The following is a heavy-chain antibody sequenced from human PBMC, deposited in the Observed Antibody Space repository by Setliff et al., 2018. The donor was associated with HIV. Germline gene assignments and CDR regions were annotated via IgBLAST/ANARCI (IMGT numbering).Heavy chain of an antibody. CDR1: GDSLIGFY. J-gene: IGHJ5*02. CDR2: ISSSGST. CDR3: ARGLTSRRGNWFDP. D-gene: IGHD3-10*01. Sequence: PSETLSLTCTVSGDSLIGFYWGWIRRPPGEGPEWIGHISSSGSTNYSPSLRSRVIMSVDTSQNLFSLILTSVTAADTAVYYCARGLTSRRGNWFDPWGQGTLVTVSS. V-gene: IGHV4-59*01.